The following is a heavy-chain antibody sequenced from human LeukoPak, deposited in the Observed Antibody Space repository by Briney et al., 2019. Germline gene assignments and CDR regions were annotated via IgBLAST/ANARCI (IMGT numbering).Heavy chain of an antibody. V-gene: IGHV4-59*12. CDR3: ARAARGVAYYYDSSGYYNFDY. CDR2: IYYSGST. Sequence: SETLSLTCTVSGGSISSYYWSWIRQPPGKGLEWIGYIYYSGSTNYNPSLKSRVTMSVDTSKNQFSLKLSSVTAADTAVYYCARAARGVAYYYDSSGYYNFDYWGQGTLVTVSS. CDR1: GGSISSYY. D-gene: IGHD3-22*01. J-gene: IGHJ4*02.